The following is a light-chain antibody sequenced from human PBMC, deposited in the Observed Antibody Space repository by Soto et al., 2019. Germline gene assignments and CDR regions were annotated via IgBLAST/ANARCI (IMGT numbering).Light chain of an antibody. V-gene: IGLV2-14*01. CDR1: SSDVGGYNY. CDR3: SSYTSSSSTPYV. Sequence: QSVLTQPASVSGSPGQSITISCTGTSSDVGGYNYVSWYQQHPGKAPKLMIYEVSNRPSGVSYRFSGSKSGNTASLTISGLQAEDEADYYCSSYTSSSSTPYVFGTGTKLTVL. CDR2: EVS. J-gene: IGLJ1*01.